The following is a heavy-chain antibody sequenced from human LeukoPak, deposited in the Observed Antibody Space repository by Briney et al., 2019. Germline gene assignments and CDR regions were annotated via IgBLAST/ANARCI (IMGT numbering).Heavy chain of an antibody. CDR2: IKKDGSEE. D-gene: IGHD3-22*01. V-gene: IGHV3-7*01. J-gene: IGHJ4*02. CDR3: GRVDESSVYRPTEY. Sequence: GGSLRLSSVVAGFSFSNYWMSWVRQAPGKGREWVASIKKDGSEEKYVDAGKGRLTISRDNAKNLLYMQMNSLKVEDTAVYFCGRVDESSVYRPTEYWGQGTLVTVSS. CDR1: GFSFSNYW.